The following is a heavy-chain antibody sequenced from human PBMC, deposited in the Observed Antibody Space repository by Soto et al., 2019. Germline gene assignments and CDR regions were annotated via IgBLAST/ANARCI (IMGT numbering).Heavy chain of an antibody. D-gene: IGHD2-8*02. CDR2: IYPGDSDT. CDR1: GYAFSSYW. CDR3: ARGYCTATICDPWFDP. Sequence: PGESLKISCQGSGYAFSSYWIAWVRQMPGKGLEWMGIIYPGDSDTRYSPSFQGQVTISVDKSITTAYLQWSSLKASDTAMYYCARGYCTATICDPWFDPWSQGTLVTVS. J-gene: IGHJ5*02. V-gene: IGHV5-51*01.